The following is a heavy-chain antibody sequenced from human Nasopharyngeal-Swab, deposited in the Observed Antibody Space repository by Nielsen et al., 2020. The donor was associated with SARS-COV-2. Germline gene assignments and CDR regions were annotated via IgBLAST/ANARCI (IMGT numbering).Heavy chain of an antibody. Sequence: LSLTCAASGFTFDDYAMHWVRQAPGKGLEWVSGISWNSGSIGYADSVKGRFTISRDNAKNSLYLQMNSLRAEDTALYYCAKSRGALIAAADGYYYYGMDVWGQGTTVTVSS. J-gene: IGHJ6*02. CDR1: GFTFDDYA. CDR2: ISWNSGSI. CDR3: AKSRGALIAAADGYYYYGMDV. V-gene: IGHV3-9*01. D-gene: IGHD6-13*01.